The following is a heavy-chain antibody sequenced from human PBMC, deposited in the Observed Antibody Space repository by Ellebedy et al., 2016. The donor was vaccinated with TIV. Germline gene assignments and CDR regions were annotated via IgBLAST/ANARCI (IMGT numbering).Heavy chain of an antibody. CDR3: ARVTAMVTGFDY. CDR2: IYYSVST. CDR1: GGSISNYY. D-gene: IGHD5-18*01. V-gene: IGHV4-59*01. Sequence: MPSETLSLTCTVPGGSISNYYWSWLRQPPGKGLEWIGYIYYSVSTNYNPALKNPVTISVDTSKNQFSLKLSSVTAADTAVYYCARVTAMVTGFDYWGQGTLVTVSS. J-gene: IGHJ4*02.